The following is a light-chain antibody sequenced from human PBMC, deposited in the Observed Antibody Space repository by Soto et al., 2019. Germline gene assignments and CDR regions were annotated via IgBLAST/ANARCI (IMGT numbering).Light chain of an antibody. CDR1: QSVSGSY. J-gene: IGKJ1*01. CDR3: QEYNTYSWA. CDR2: GAS. V-gene: IGKV3-20*01. Sequence: EIVLTQSPGTLSLSPGERATLSCRASQSVSGSYLAWYQQKPGQAPRLLIYGASTRATGIPSRFSGSGSGTEFALTITSLQPDDFATYHCQEYNTYSWAFGQGTKVDIK.